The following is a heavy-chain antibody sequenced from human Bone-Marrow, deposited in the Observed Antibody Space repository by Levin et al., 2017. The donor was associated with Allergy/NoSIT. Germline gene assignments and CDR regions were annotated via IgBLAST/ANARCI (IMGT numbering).Heavy chain of an antibody. CDR1: PGSFSGFY. CDR3: ARGTEQWQKSYDY. J-gene: IGHJ4*02. D-gene: IGHD6-19*01. Sequence: PSETLSLTCAGDPGSFSGFYWTWIRQPPGKGLEWIGEINHSGNSNYNPSLKSRVTISVDASKKQFSLVLRSVTAADTAVYYCARGTEQWQKSYDYWGQGNLVTVSA. CDR2: INHSGNS. V-gene: IGHV4-34*01.